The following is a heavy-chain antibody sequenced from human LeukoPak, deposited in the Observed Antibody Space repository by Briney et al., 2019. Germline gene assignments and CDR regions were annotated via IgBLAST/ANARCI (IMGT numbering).Heavy chain of an antibody. CDR1: GVIFRSSW. CDR3: VRCYRNFDY. V-gene: IGHV3-7*05. Sequence: GGSLRLSCAASGVIFRSSWMTWVRQAPGKGLEWVANIKQDGSEKYYVDSVQGRFTISRDNAKNSLYLQMNSLRVEDTAIYYCVRCYRNFDYWGQGTLVTVSS. J-gene: IGHJ4*02. CDR2: IKQDGSEK. D-gene: IGHD3-16*02.